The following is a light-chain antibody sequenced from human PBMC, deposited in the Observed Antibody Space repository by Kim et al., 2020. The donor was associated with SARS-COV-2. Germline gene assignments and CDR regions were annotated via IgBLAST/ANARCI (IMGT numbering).Light chain of an antibody. Sequence: EIVMTQSPATLSVSPGERATLSCRASQSVSSNLAWYQQKPGQAPRLLIYGASTRATGIPARFSGSGSGTEFTLTISSLQSEDFAVYYWQQYNNWPPYTWGQETKLEI. J-gene: IGKJ2*01. CDR2: GAS. V-gene: IGKV3-15*01. CDR1: QSVSSN. CDR3: QQYNNWPPYT.